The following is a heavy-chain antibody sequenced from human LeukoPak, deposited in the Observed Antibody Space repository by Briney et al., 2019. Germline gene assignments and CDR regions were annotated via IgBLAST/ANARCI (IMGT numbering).Heavy chain of an antibody. CDR3: ARGVGDFWSGYYLWYYCYYMDV. V-gene: IGHV1-8*01. Sequence: ASVKVSCKASGYTFTSYDINWVRQATGQGLEWMGWMNPNSGNTGYAQKFQGRVTMTRNTSISTAYMELSSLRSEDTAVYYCARGVGDFWSGYYLWYYCYYMDVWGKGTTVTVSS. CDR1: GYTFTSYD. CDR2: MNPNSGNT. D-gene: IGHD3-3*01. J-gene: IGHJ6*03.